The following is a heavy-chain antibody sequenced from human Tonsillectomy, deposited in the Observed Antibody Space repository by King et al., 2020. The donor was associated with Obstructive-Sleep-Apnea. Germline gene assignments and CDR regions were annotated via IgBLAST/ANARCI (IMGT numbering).Heavy chain of an antibody. CDR2: INHSGST. Sequence: VQLQQWGAGLLKPSETLSLTCAVYGGSFSGYYWSWIRQPPGKVLEWIGEINHSGSTNYNPSLKCRVTISVDTSKNQFSLKLGSVTAADTAVYYCARAAYYYDSSGYYPDLNAFDIWGQGTMVTVSS. CDR1: GGSFSGYY. D-gene: IGHD3-22*01. CDR3: ARAAYYYDSSGYYPDLNAFDI. V-gene: IGHV4-34*01. J-gene: IGHJ3*02.